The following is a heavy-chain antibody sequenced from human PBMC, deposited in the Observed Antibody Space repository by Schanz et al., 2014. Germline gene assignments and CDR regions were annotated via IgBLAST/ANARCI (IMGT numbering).Heavy chain of an antibody. V-gene: IGHV3-33*08. CDR1: GFTFSSYG. J-gene: IGHJ4*02. D-gene: IGHD6-6*01. Sequence: VHLLESGGGLVQPGGSLRLSCAASGFTFSSYGMHWVRQAPGKGLEWVAIIWYDGSNKYYADSVKGRFTISRDNSKNTLFLQMSSLRAEDTAVYYCARDQSPYTNSSDVRYFDYWGQGSLVTVSS. CDR3: ARDQSPYTNSSDVRYFDY. CDR2: IWYDGSNK.